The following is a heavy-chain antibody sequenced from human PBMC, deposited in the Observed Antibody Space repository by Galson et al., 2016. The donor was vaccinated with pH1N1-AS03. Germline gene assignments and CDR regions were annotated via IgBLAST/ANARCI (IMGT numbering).Heavy chain of an antibody. D-gene: IGHD3-16*01. J-gene: IGHJ1*01. CDR2: ISSAGNTT. Sequence: SLRLSCATSGFTISDYYMSWIRQTPGKGLEWIAYISSAGNTTYYGDSVKGRYTIPRDNARNSLYLQMNRLRADDTADYYCSTDLLKYYIDWGSNAPGFWGPVTLVTVSS. CDR1: GFTISDYY. CDR3: STDLLKYYIDWGSNAPGF. V-gene: IGHV3-11*01.